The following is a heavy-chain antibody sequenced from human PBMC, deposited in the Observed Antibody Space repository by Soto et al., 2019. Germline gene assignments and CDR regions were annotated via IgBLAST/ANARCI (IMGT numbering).Heavy chain of an antibody. J-gene: IGHJ4*02. D-gene: IGHD2-21*02. V-gene: IGHV4-39*07. CDR1: GGSISSSSYY. Sequence: PSETLSLTCTVSGGSISSSSYYWGWIRQPPGKGLEWIGSIYYSGSTNYNPSLKSRVTISVDTSKNQFSLKLSSVTAADTAVYYCARDQDGGNSFGYFDYWGQGTLVTVSS. CDR3: ARDQDGGNSFGYFDY. CDR2: IYYSGST.